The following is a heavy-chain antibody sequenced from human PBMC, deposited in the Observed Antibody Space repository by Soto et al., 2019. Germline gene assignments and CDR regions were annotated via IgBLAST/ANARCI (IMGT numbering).Heavy chain of an antibody. D-gene: IGHD3-9*01. CDR1: GFTFSSYW. V-gene: IGHV3-7*03. CDR2: IKQDGSKK. CDR3: ARERVILGLGDGLDI. Sequence: GGSLRLSCAASGFTFSSYWMSWVRQAPGKGLEWVANIKQDGSKKYYVDSVKGRFTISRDNAKNSLYLKMNSLRAEGTAVYYWARERVILGLGDGLDIWGQGTMVTVSS. J-gene: IGHJ3*02.